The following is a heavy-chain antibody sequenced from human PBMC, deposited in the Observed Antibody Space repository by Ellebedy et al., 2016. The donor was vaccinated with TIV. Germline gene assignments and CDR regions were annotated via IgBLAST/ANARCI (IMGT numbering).Heavy chain of an antibody. J-gene: IGHJ5*02. Sequence: GESLKISCVASGFSLSTYGMHWVRQAPGKGLEWVANIYQDGGVQYYVDSVKGRFTISRDNADNSLFLQMNSLRAEDTAVYYCARRGSYGDYAVQINSWFDTWGRGTLVAVSS. CDR2: IYQDGGVQ. V-gene: IGHV3-7*01. D-gene: IGHD4-17*01. CDR1: GFSLSTYG. CDR3: ARRGSYGDYAVQINSWFDT.